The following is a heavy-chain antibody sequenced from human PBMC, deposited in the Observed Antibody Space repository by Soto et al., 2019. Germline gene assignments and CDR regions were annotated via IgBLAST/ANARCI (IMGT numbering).Heavy chain of an antibody. Sequence: QVQLQESGPGLVKPSETLSLTCTVSGGSVSSGSYYWSWIRQPPGKGLEWIGYIYYSGSTNSNPSLKGGVTISVNTSKDRCSPKVSSVTAADTAVDYCARGMSGYSYGDVDYYYGMDVWGQGTTVTVSS. CDR1: GGSVSSGSYY. J-gene: IGHJ6*02. D-gene: IGHD5-18*01. CDR2: IYYSGST. CDR3: ARGMSGYSYGDVDYYYGMDV. V-gene: IGHV4-61*01.